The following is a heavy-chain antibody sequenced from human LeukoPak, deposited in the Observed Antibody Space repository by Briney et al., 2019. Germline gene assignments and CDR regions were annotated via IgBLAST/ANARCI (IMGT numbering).Heavy chain of an antibody. V-gene: IGHV1-18*04. D-gene: IGHD1-26*01. CDR1: GYTFTTNG. J-gene: IGHJ3*02. CDR2: ISPFDGDT. Sequence: ASVRVSCKASGYTFTTNGVSWVRQAPGQGLEWLAWISPFDGDTNYTPALQGRVTLSTDTSTSTAYMELTSLRSDDTGVYYCARLRGGIYSRRDAFDIWGQGTMVTVSS. CDR3: ARLRGGIYSRRDAFDI.